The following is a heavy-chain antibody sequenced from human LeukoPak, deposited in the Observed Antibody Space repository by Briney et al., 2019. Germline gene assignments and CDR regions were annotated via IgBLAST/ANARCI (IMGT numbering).Heavy chain of an antibody. Sequence: SETLSLTCTVSGGSISSYYWSWIRQPPGKGLEWIGYIYDSGSTNYNPSLKSRVTISVDTSKNQFSLKLSSVTAADTAVYYCARGVYDSSGYYHDYWGQGTLVTVSS. D-gene: IGHD3-22*01. CDR3: ARGVYDSSGYYHDY. J-gene: IGHJ4*02. CDR2: IYDSGST. V-gene: IGHV4-59*01. CDR1: GGSISSYY.